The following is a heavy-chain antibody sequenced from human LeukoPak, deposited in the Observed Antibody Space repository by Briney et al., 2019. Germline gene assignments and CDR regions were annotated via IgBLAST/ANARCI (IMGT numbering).Heavy chain of an antibody. V-gene: IGHV3-13*01. J-gene: IGHJ4*02. D-gene: IGHD3-22*01. Sequence: GGSLRLSCAAYGFTFSSYDMHWVRQATGKGLEWVSAIGTAGDTYYPGSVKGRFTISRENAKNSLYLQMNSLRAGDTAVYYCARVEYDSSGYYFSYWGQGTLVTVSS. CDR1: GFTFSSYD. CDR3: ARVEYDSSGYYFSY. CDR2: IGTAGDT.